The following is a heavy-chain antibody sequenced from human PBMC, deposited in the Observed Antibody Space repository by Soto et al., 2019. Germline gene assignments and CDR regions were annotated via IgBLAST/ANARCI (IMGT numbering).Heavy chain of an antibody. V-gene: IGHV3-43*01. J-gene: IGHJ4*02. CDR2: ISWDGGST. CDR1: GFTFDDYT. CDR3: AKDSGSYSDRPY. D-gene: IGHD1-26*01. Sequence: GGSLRLSCAASGFTFDDYTMHWVRQAPGKGLGWVSLISWDGGSTYYADSVKGRFTISRDNSKNSLYLQMNSLRTEDTALYYCAKDSGSYSDRPYWGQGTLVTVS.